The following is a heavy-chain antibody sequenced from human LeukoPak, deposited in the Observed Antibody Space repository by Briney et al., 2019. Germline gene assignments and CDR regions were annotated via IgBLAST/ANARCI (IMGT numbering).Heavy chain of an antibody. D-gene: IGHD3-22*01. J-gene: IGHJ4*02. CDR1: GGTFSSYA. CDR3: ARDGGPAYYYDSSGSTNRFDY. CDR2: IIPIFCTA. Sequence: GSSVEVSWKASGGTFSSYAISWVRPAPGQGLEWMGGIIPIFCTANYAQKFQGRVTITADESTSTAYMELSSLRSEDTAVYYCARDGGPAYYYDSSGSTNRFDYWGQGTLVTVSS. V-gene: IGHV1-69*01.